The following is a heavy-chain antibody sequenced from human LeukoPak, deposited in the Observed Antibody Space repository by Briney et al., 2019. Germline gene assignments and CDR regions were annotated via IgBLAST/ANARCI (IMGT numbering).Heavy chain of an antibody. CDR2: IRYDGSNK. D-gene: IGHD6-19*01. V-gene: IGHV3-30*02. Sequence: GGSLRLSCAASGFTFSSYGMHWVRQAPGKGLEWVAFIRYDGSNKYYADSVKGRFTISRDNSKNSLYLQMNSLRAEDTAVYYCARGVSSGLYYFDYWGQGTLVTVSS. CDR1: GFTFSSYG. J-gene: IGHJ4*02. CDR3: ARGVSSGLYYFDY.